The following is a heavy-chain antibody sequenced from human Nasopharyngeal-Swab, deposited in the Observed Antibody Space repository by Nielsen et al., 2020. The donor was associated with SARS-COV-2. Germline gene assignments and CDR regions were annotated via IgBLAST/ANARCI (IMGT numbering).Heavy chain of an antibody. CDR3: ARAGGLTGFIDY. CDR2: ISSNGDST. J-gene: IGHJ4*02. CDR1: GFTFSSYA. Sequence: GESLKISCAASGFTFSSYAMHWVRQAPGTGLEYVSAISSNGDSTYYANSVKGRFTISRDNSKNTLYLQMGSLRAEDMAVYYCARAGGLTGFIDYWGQGTLVTVSS. V-gene: IGHV3-64*01. D-gene: IGHD1-20*01.